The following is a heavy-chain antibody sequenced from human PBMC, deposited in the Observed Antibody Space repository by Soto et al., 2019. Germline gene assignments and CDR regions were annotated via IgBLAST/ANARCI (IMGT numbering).Heavy chain of an antibody. V-gene: IGHV4-39*01. CDR1: GGSISSSSYY. Sequence: PSETLSLTCTVSGGSISSSSYYWGWIRQPPGKGLEWIGCIYYSGSTYYNPSLKSRVTISVDTSKNQFSLKLSSVTAADTAVYYCASGIVQDAFDIWGQGTMVTVSS. CDR2: IYYSGST. CDR3: ASGIVQDAFDI. J-gene: IGHJ3*02. D-gene: IGHD2-2*01.